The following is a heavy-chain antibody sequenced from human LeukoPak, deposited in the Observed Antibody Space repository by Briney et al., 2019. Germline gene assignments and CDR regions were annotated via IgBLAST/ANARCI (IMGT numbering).Heavy chain of an antibody. CDR3: AAEYRLDAFDI. V-gene: IGHV3-72*01. CDR1: GFTLSDHY. J-gene: IGHJ3*02. Sequence: PGGSLRLSCATSGFTLSDHYVDWVRQAPGKGLEWVGRSRNKYNSYMTEYAASVRGRFTISRDDSKNSQYLQMDSLKIEDTAVYYCAAEYRLDAFDIWGQGTMVTVSS. CDR2: SRNKYNSYMT. D-gene: IGHD3-16*02.